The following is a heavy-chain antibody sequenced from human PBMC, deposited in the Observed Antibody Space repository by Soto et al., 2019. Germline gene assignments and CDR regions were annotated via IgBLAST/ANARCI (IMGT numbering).Heavy chain of an antibody. Sequence: QVQLQQSGPGLVKPSQTLSLTCAISGDSVSSNSAAWNWIRQSPSRGLEWLGRTYYRSKWYNDYAVSVKSRITINPDTSKNQFSLQLNSVTPEDTAVYYCARGGIEQWLVQGYYYGMDVWGQGTTVTVSS. D-gene: IGHD6-19*01. CDR2: TYYRSKWYN. CDR3: ARGGIEQWLVQGYYYGMDV. V-gene: IGHV6-1*01. J-gene: IGHJ6*02. CDR1: GDSVSSNSAA.